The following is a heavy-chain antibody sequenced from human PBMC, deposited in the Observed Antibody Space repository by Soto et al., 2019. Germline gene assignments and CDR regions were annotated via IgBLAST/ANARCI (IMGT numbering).Heavy chain of an antibody. CDR2: INGGNGNT. Sequence: QVHLVQSGAEVKKPGASVKVSCQASGYTFISYAIHWVRQAPGQGLEWMGWINGGNGNTKYSPKFQARVTITRYTSESTAYMELSSLKSEDTAVYFCAKGYPYGNNQFDYWGQGTLVTVS. CDR3: AKGYPYGNNQFDY. CDR1: GYTFISYA. J-gene: IGHJ4*02. V-gene: IGHV1-3*01. D-gene: IGHD5-18*01.